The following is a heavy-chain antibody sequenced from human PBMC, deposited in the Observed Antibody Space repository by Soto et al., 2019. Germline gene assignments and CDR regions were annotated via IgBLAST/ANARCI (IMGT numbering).Heavy chain of an antibody. D-gene: IGHD3-3*01. V-gene: IGHV1-69*13. CDR2: IIPIFGTA. CDR1: GGTFSSHA. Sequence: SVKASCKXSGGTFSSHATSCVRQAAGQGLEWMGGIIPIFGTANYAQKFQGRVTITADESTSTAYMELSSLRSEDTAVYYCARDPNQGWLQWSGPFDYWGQGTLVTVSS. J-gene: IGHJ4*02. CDR3: ARDPNQGWLQWSGPFDY.